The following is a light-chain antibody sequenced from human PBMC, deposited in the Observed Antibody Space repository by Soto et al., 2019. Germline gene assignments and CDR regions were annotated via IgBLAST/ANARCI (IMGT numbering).Light chain of an antibody. Sequence: EIVLTQSPGTLSLSPGERATLSCRASQSFSSSYLAWYQQKPGQAPRLLIYGASSRATGIPDRFSGSGSGTDFTLPISSRELEDFAVYYCQHYGSPLFIFAPGTKVDVK. V-gene: IGKV3-20*01. CDR3: QHYGSPLFI. J-gene: IGKJ3*01. CDR1: QSFSSSY. CDR2: GAS.